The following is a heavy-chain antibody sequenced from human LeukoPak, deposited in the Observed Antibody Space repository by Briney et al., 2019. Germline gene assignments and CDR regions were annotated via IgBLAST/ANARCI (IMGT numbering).Heavy chain of an antibody. CDR2: IYSRGST. CDR3: ARRGRVRGVIDEFDY. V-gene: IGHV4-39*07. J-gene: IGHJ4*02. Sequence: PSETLSLTCTVSGGSIISTTYYWGWIRQPPGKGLEWIGSIYSRGSTYYNPSLKSRVTISVDTSKNQFSLKLSSVTAADTAVYYCARRGRVRGVIDEFDYWGQGTLVTVSS. D-gene: IGHD3-10*01. CDR1: GGSIISTTYY.